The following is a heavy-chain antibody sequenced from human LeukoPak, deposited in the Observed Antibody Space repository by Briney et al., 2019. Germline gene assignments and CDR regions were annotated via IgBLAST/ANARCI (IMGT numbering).Heavy chain of an antibody. CDR1: GGSVSSYY. D-gene: IGHD6-13*01. V-gene: IGHV4-4*07. CDR3: ARLKQQLPFDY. CDR2: IYSSGST. Sequence: SETLSLTCTVSGGSVSSYYWSWIRQPAGKGLEWIGRIYSSGSTDYNPSLKSRVTMSVDTSKNQFSLKLSSVTAADTAVYYCARLKQQLPFDYWGQGTLVTVSS. J-gene: IGHJ4*02.